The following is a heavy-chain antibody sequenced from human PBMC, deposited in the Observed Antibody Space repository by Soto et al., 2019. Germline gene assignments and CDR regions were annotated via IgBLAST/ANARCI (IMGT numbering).Heavy chain of an antibody. D-gene: IGHD6-19*01. CDR3: ARGGSGWKALNWFDP. V-gene: IGHV4-31*11. J-gene: IGHJ5*02. CDR1: GASINNNGYS. Sequence: PSETLSLTCAVSGASINNNGYSWTWIRQHPGKGLDWIGTNNNRGDTYYNPSLKSRLTISLDTSQNHFSLRLNAVTAADTATYYCARGGSGWKALNWFDPWGQGIMVTVSS. CDR2: NNNRGDT.